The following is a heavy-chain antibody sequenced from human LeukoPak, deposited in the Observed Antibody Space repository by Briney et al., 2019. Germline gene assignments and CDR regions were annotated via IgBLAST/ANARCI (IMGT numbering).Heavy chain of an antibody. Sequence: GGSLRLSCAASGFTFSSYGMHWVRQAPGKGLEWVALISYDGSDKYYADSVKGRFTISRDNSKNTLYLQMNSLRAEDTAVYYCAKAPGRGYSYGYDYWGQGTLVTVSS. CDR1: GFTFSSYG. V-gene: IGHV3-30*18. CDR3: AKAPGRGYSYGYDY. J-gene: IGHJ4*02. D-gene: IGHD5-18*01. CDR2: ISYDGSDK.